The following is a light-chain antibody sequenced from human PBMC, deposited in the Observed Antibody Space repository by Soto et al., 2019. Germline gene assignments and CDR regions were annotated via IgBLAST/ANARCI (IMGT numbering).Light chain of an antibody. V-gene: IGKV1-9*01. CDR1: QGISNY. Sequence: IQLTQSPSSLSASVGDRVTLTCRASQGISNYLAWYQQKPGKAPKLLIYIASTLQGGVPSRFNVSGSGTDFSLTISRLQPEDFATYYGKYLNSFPLSCGGGTKVEIK. CDR3: KYLNSFPLS. J-gene: IGKJ4*01. CDR2: IAS.